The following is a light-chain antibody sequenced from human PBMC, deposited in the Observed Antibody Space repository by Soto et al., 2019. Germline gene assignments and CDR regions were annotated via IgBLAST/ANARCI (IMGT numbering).Light chain of an antibody. CDR3: QQYGTSPPYT. CDR2: GAS. CDR1: QSVNSNY. J-gene: IGKJ2*01. V-gene: IGKV3-20*01. Sequence: EIVLTQSPGTLSLSPGDRATLSCRASQSVNSNYLAWYQHKPGQAPRLLIYGASSRATGVSDRFSGSGSGTDFTLTVSILEPDDFAVYYCQQYGTSPPYTFGQGTKLEIK.